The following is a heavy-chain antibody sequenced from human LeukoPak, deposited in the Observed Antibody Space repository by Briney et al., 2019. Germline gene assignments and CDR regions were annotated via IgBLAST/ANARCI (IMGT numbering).Heavy chain of an antibody. Sequence: SETLSLTCTVSGGSISSYYWSWIRQPPGKGLEWIGYIYYSGSTNYNPSLKSRVTISVDTSKNQFSLKLSSVTAAGTAVYYCARQSRTYYCDSSGPDYGMDVWGQGTTVTVSS. D-gene: IGHD3-22*01. CDR3: ARQSRTYYCDSSGPDYGMDV. J-gene: IGHJ6*02. CDR1: GGSISSYY. V-gene: IGHV4-59*08. CDR2: IYYSGST.